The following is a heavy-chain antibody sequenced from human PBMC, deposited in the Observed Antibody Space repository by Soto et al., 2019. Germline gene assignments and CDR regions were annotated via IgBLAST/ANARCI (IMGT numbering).Heavy chain of an antibody. V-gene: IGHV1-18*04. CDR1: GYTFTGYY. Sequence: EASVKVSCKASGYTFTGYYMHWVRQAPGQGLEWMGWISAYNGNTNYAQKLQGRVTMTTDTSTSTAYMELRSLRSDDTAVYYCARGPMGTTVDYWGQGTLVTVSS. D-gene: IGHD4-17*01. J-gene: IGHJ4*02. CDR3: ARGPMGTTVDY. CDR2: ISAYNGNT.